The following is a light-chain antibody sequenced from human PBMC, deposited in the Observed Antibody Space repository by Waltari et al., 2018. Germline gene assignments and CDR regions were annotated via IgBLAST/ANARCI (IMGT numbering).Light chain of an antibody. Sequence: ALTQPDAVSGSPRPSVTIVCSRDRIVVGGSHSVLWYQEHLGQSPRVIIYDVRDRPSGVSDRFSGSKSGNTASLTISGLQAEDEADYYCSSQSSNDVVLFGGGTKLTVL. V-gene: IGLV2-14*01. J-gene: IGLJ2*01. CDR2: DVR. CDR1: RIVVGGSHS. CDR3: SSQSSNDVVL.